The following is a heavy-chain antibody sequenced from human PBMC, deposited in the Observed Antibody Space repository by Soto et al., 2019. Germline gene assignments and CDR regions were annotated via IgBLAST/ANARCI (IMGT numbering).Heavy chain of an antibody. J-gene: IGHJ4*02. CDR1: GFTFSNYA. CDR2: ISSSGGST. V-gene: IGHV3-23*01. CDR3: ASPLIVLMVYAFDY. D-gene: IGHD2-8*01. Sequence: PGGSLRLSCAASGFTFSNYAMNWVRQAPGKGLEWVSAISSSGGSTYYADSVKGRFTISRDNAKNSLYLQMNSLRAEDTAVYYCASPLIVLMVYAFDYWGQGTLVTVSS.